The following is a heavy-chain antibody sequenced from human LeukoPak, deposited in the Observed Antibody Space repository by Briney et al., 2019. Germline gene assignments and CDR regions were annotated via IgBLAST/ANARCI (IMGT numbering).Heavy chain of an antibody. CDR1: GGSISSGGYY. J-gene: IGHJ4*02. Sequence: PSETLSLTCTVSGGSISSGGYYWSWIRQHPGKGLEWIGYIYYSGSTYYNPSLKSRVTISVDTSKNQFSLKLSSVTAADTAVYYCASDYYDSSGRYFDYWGQGTLVTVSS. V-gene: IGHV4-31*03. CDR2: IYYSGST. CDR3: ASDYYDSSGRYFDY. D-gene: IGHD3-22*01.